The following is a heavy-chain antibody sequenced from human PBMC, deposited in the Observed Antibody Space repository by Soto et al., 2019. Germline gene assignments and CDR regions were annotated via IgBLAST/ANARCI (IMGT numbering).Heavy chain of an antibody. CDR3: ARDPGIETITDWYFNV. CDR2: ISPTTGGT. J-gene: IGHJ2*01. CDR1: GYTFTDYY. D-gene: IGHD1-20*01. Sequence: QAPLVQSGAEVKKPGASVKVSCQAFGYTFTDYYIHWVRQAPGQGLEWMGWISPTTGGTKYAPKFQGRVTLTRDRSITTVYMDLSSLRSDDTAVYYCARDPGIETITDWYFNVWGRGTRVTVSS. V-gene: IGHV1-2*02.